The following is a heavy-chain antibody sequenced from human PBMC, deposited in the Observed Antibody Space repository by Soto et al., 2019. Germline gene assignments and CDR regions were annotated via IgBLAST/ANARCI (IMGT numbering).Heavy chain of an antibody. CDR1: RYTFTHYY. D-gene: IGHD6-13*01. CDR3: ARDLAAGDH. V-gene: IGHV1-46*01. J-gene: IGHJ4*02. CDR2: ITPARGST. Sequence: QVQLVQSRAEVKKPGASGKLSCRTSRYTFTHYYIHWVRQAPGQGLEWLAIITPARGSTNYAQDFQGRVTLTMDTSTTTVYMELSGLRAEDTAIFFSARDLAAGDHWGQGTLVTVSS.